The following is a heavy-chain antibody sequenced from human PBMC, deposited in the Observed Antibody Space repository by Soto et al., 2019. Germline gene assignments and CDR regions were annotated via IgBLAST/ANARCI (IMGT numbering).Heavy chain of an antibody. J-gene: IGHJ4*02. Sequence: SGPTLVNPTQTLTLTCTFSGFSLSTSGVGVGWIRQPPGKALEWLALIYWDDDKRYSPSLKSRLTITKDTSKNQVVLTMTNMDPVDTATYYCAHRLRPKKEQLVLPYYFDYWGQGTLVTVSS. CDR1: GFSLSTSGVG. V-gene: IGHV2-5*02. D-gene: IGHD6-6*01. CDR3: AHRLRPKKEQLVLPYYFDY. CDR2: IYWDDDK.